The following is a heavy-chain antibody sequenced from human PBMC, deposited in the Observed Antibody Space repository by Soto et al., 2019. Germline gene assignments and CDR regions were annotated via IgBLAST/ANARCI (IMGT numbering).Heavy chain of an antibody. CDR2: INSDGSST. CDR1: GFTFSSYW. Sequence: GGSLRLSCAASGFTFSSYWMHWVRQAPGKGLVWVSRINSDGSSTSYADSVKDRFTISRDNAKNTLYLQMNSLRAEDTAVYYCARANSWFYYYYGMDVWGQGTTVTVSS. D-gene: IGHD6-13*01. J-gene: IGHJ6*02. CDR3: ARANSWFYYYYGMDV. V-gene: IGHV3-74*01.